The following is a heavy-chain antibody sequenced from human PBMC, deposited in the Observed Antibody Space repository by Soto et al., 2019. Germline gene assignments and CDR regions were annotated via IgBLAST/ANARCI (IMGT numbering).Heavy chain of an antibody. D-gene: IGHD6-13*01. J-gene: IGHJ6*02. Sequence: QVQLVQSGAGVKQPGSSVKVSCKASGGSFSSYSINWVRQAPGQGLEWMGGIIPLFGTANYAQKFQGRFTITADESTRTAYMELSSLRSEDTAMYYCARLRLEFGVASGVPNHYYGMDVWGQGTTVTVSS. CDR1: GGSFSSYS. V-gene: IGHV1-69*12. CDR2: IIPLFGTA. CDR3: ARLRLEFGVASGVPNHYYGMDV.